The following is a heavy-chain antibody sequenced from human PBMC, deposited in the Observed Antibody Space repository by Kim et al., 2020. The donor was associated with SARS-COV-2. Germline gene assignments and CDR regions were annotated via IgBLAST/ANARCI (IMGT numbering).Heavy chain of an antibody. Sequence: SETLSLTCAVYGGSFSGYYWSWIRQPPGKGLEWIGEINHSGSTNYNPSLKSRVTISVDTSKNQFSLKLSSVTAADTAVYYCARGYYDSSGFRHHDHDAFDIWGQGTMVTVSS. CDR2: INHSGST. CDR3: ARGYYDSSGFRHHDHDAFDI. D-gene: IGHD3-22*01. J-gene: IGHJ3*02. CDR1: GGSFSGYY. V-gene: IGHV4-34*01.